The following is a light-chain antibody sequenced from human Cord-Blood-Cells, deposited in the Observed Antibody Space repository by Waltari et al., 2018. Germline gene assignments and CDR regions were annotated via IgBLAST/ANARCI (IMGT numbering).Light chain of an antibody. CDR3: QQRSNWPPGIT. CDR2: DAS. CDR1: QSVSSY. V-gene: IGKV3-11*01. Sequence: EIVLTQSPATLSLSPGERAPLSCRASQSVSSYLAWYQKKPGQAPRRLIYDASNRATCIPARFSGSGSGTDFTLTISSLEPEDFAVYYCQQRSNWPPGITFGPGTKVDIK. J-gene: IGKJ3*01.